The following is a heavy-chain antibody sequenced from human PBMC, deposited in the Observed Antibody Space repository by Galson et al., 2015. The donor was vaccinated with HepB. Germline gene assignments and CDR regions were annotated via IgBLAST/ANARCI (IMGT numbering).Heavy chain of an antibody. V-gene: IGHV3-30*10. CDR1: GFVFNNHA. D-gene: IGHD1/OR15-1a*01. CDR3: ARDHGTTVGWFDP. Sequence: SLRLSCAASGFVFNNHAMHWVRQAPGKGLEWVAVISYDGTNKYYIDSVKGRCTISRDNSKNILYLQMSSLRVEDTAVYYCARDHGTTVGWFDPWGQGTLVTVSS. CDR2: ISYDGTNK. J-gene: IGHJ5*02.